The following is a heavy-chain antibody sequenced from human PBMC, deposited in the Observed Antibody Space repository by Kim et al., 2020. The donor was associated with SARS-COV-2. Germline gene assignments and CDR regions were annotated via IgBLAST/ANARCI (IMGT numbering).Heavy chain of an antibody. CDR1: GLTFDDSA. J-gene: IGHJ6*01. CDR2: ISYDGRNK. CDR3: ARGNYQESLSLSEYYYGMDV. Sequence: GGSLRLSCAASGLTFDDSAMNWVRQAPGKGLEWLAVISYDGRNKDYADSVKGRFTISRDNSKRTLFLQMNSLRVEDTEVYYCARGNYQESLSLSEYYYGMDVWGQETGLPVSS. D-gene: IGHD2-2*01. V-gene: IGHV3-30-3*01.